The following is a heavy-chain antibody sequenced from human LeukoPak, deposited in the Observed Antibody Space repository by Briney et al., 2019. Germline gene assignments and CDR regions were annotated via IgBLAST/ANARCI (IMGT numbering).Heavy chain of an antibody. V-gene: IGHV4-31*03. CDR2: IYYSGIT. CDR3: AREGVLRYYFDY. Sequence: SQTLSLTCTVSGASISSGGYYWSWIRQHPGKGLEWIGYIYYSGITYYNPSLKSRVTISVDTSKNQFSLKLNSVTAADTAVYYCAREGVLRYYFDYWGQGTLVTVSS. J-gene: IGHJ4*02. CDR1: GASISSGGYY. D-gene: IGHD3-9*01.